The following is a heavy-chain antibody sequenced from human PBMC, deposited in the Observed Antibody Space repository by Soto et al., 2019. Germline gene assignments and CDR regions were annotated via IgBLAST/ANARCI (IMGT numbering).Heavy chain of an antibody. J-gene: IGHJ4*02. CDR2: IIPIFGTA. V-gene: IGHV1-69*06. D-gene: IGHD3-16*01. Sequence: GASVKVSCKASGGTFSSYAISWVRQAPGQGLEWMGWIIPIFGTANYAQKFQGRVTITADKSTSTAYMELSSLRSEDTAVYYCARDLASPHGPEGYWGQGTLVTVSA. CDR1: GGTFSSYA. CDR3: ARDLASPHGPEGY.